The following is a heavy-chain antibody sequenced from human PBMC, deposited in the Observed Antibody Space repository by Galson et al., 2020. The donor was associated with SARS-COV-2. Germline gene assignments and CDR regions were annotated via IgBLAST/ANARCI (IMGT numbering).Heavy chain of an antibody. Sequence: SETLSLTCAVYGGSFSGYYWSWIRQPPGKGLEWIGEINHSGSTNYNPSLKSRVTISVDTSKNQFSLKLSSVTAADTAVYYCARGLPYRITMIVVVTRAWFDPWGQGTLVTVSS. CDR3: ARGLPYRITMIVVVTRAWFDP. J-gene: IGHJ5*02. V-gene: IGHV4-34*01. D-gene: IGHD3-22*01. CDR1: GGSFSGYY. CDR2: INHSGST.